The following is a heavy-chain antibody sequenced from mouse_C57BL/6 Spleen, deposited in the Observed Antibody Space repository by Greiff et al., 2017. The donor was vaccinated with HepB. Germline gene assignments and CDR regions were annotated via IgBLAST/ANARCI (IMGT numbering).Heavy chain of an antibody. Sequence: EVQLQQSGPELVKPGASVKISCKASGYSFTDYNMNWVKQSNGKSLEWIGVINPNYGTTSYNQKFKGKATLTVDQSSSTAYMQLNSLTSEDSAVYYGARGEVLRYHWYFDVWGTGTTVTVSS. J-gene: IGHJ1*03. CDR2: INPNYGTT. CDR1: GYSFTDYN. D-gene: IGHD1-1*01. V-gene: IGHV1-39*01. CDR3: ARGEVLRYHWYFDV.